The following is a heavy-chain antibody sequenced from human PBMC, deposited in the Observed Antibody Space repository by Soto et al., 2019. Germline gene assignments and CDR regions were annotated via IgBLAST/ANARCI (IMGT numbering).Heavy chain of an antibody. Sequence: GESLKISCNGSGYSFTSYWIGWVRQMPGKGLEWMGIIYPGDSDTRYSPSFQGQVTISADKSISTAYLQWSSLKASDTAMYYCARLSIAAAGGDWFDPWGQGTLVTVSS. J-gene: IGHJ5*02. CDR2: IYPGDSDT. CDR3: ARLSIAAAGGDWFDP. D-gene: IGHD6-13*01. CDR1: GYSFTSYW. V-gene: IGHV5-51*01.